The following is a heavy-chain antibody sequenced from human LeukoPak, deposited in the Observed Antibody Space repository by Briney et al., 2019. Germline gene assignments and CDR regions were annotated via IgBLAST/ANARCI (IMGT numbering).Heavy chain of an antibody. J-gene: IGHJ4*02. CDR1: GSTFNNYG. CDR3: ARDGDIVATTLYYFDY. V-gene: IGHV3-30*02. D-gene: IGHD5-12*01. CDR2: IRYDGSNT. Sequence: GGSLRLSCAASGSTFNNYGMHWVRQAPGKGLEWLAFIRYDGSNTYYADSVKGRFTVSRDDSKNTLYLQMNSLRGDDTAVYYCARDGDIVATTLYYFDYWGQGTLVTVSS.